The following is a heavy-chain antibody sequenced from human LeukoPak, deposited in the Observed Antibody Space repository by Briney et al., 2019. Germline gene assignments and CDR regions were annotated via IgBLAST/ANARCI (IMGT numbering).Heavy chain of an antibody. D-gene: IGHD2-2*01. CDR3: ARLGYCTRTSCPGFDY. CDR1: EYNFATYW. J-gene: IGHJ4*02. CDR2: IYPGDSDT. Sequence: GESLKISCKGSEYNFATYWIGWVRQMPGIGLEWMGIIYPGDSDTRYSPSFQGQVTISADKSISTAYLQWSSLKASDTATYYCARLGYCTRTSCPGFDYWGQGTVVTVSS. V-gene: IGHV5-51*01.